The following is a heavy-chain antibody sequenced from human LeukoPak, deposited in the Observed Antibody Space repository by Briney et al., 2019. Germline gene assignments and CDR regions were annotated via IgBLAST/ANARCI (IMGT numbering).Heavy chain of an antibody. J-gene: IGHJ6*03. CDR1: GGFISSYY. D-gene: IGHD1-26*01. Sequence: SETLSLTCTVSGGFISSYYWSWIRQPPGKGLEWIGYIYYSGSTNYNPSLKSRVTISVDTSKNQFSLKLSSVTAADTAVYYCARDGNVGATTKYYYYYIDVWGKGTTVTVSS. V-gene: IGHV4-59*01. CDR2: IYYSGST. CDR3: ARDGNVGATTKYYYYYIDV.